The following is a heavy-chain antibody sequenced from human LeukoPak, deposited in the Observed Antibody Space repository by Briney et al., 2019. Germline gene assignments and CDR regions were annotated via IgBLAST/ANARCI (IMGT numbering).Heavy chain of an antibody. CDR1: GITFSSYW. V-gene: IGHV3-74*01. D-gene: IGHD2-15*01. CDR3: VIDLGDYNDF. J-gene: IGHJ4*02. CDR2: INTQGTYT. Sequence: GGSLRLSCAVSGITFSSYWMHWVRQDPXXGXXWVSRINTQGTYTNYADSVKGRFTISRDNAKNTLYLQMSSLRADDTAVYYCVIDLGDYNDFWGQGTLVSVSS.